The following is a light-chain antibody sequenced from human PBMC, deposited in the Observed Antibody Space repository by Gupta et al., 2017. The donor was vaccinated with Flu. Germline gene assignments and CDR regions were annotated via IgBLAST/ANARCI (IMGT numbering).Light chain of an antibody. Sequence: HSALTQPASVSASPGHSITIPCTGTTGDVVGYNFVTSYQKPPGKAPKLIIYEVTNRPPGVSNRFSGSKSGNTASLTISGLQAEDEADYYCISYTSSSTLVFGGGTKMTVL. V-gene: IGLV2-14*01. CDR1: TGDVVGYNF. CDR2: EVT. CDR3: ISYTSSSTLV. J-gene: IGLJ3*02.